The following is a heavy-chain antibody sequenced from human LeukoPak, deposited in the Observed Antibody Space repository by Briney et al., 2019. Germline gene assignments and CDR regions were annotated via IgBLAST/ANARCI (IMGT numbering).Heavy chain of an antibody. J-gene: IGHJ4*02. CDR3: ARGGDYGGNPLDC. CDR2: INSDGSTT. V-gene: IGHV3-74*01. D-gene: IGHD4-23*01. CDR1: GFTFSTYW. Sequence: GGSLRLSCAASGFTFSTYWMHWVRQAPGKGLVWVSRINSDGSTTSYADSVKGRFTISRDNAKNTLYLQMNSLRAEDTAVYYCARGGDYGGNPLDCWGQGTLVTVSS.